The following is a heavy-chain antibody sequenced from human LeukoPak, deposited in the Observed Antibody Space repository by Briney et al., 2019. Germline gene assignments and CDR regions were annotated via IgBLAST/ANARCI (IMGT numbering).Heavy chain of an antibody. Sequence: GGSLRLSCAAPGFTFSRYWMSWVRQAPGKGLEWVANVEQDGSEKYYADSVKGRFTISRDNSKNTLYLQMNSLRAEDTAVYYCAKDRDIVVVPAAIRGSFAYWGQGTLVTVSS. D-gene: IGHD2-2*02. CDR3: AKDRDIVVVPAAIRGSFAY. V-gene: IGHV3-7*01. J-gene: IGHJ4*02. CDR2: VEQDGSEK. CDR1: GFTFSRYW.